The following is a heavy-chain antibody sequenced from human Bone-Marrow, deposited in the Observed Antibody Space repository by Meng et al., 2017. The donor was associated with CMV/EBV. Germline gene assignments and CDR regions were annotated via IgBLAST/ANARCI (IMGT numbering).Heavy chain of an antibody. Sequence: GSLRLSCAASGFTFDDYTMHWVRQAPGKGLEWVSLISWDGGSTYYADSVKGRFTISRDNSKNSLYLQMNSLRTEDTALYYCAKDSTGVYCSSTSCYKGGHGMDVWGQGTTVTVSS. CDR2: ISWDGGST. V-gene: IGHV3-43*01. CDR3: AKDSTGVYCSSTSCYKGGHGMDV. D-gene: IGHD2-2*02. J-gene: IGHJ6*02. CDR1: GFTFDDYT.